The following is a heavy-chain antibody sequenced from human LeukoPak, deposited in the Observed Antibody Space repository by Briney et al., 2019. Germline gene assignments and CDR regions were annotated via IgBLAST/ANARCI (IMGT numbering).Heavy chain of an antibody. Sequence: SETLSLTCTVSGGSISSYYWFWIRQPPGKGLEWIGEINHSGDTNYNPSLKSRVSISVDTSKNQFSLRLRSVTAADTAVYYCAPGWAAVDAYWGQGTLVTVSS. CDR1: GGSISSYY. J-gene: IGHJ4*02. V-gene: IGHV4-34*01. D-gene: IGHD6-13*01. CDR2: INHSGDT. CDR3: APGWAAVDAY.